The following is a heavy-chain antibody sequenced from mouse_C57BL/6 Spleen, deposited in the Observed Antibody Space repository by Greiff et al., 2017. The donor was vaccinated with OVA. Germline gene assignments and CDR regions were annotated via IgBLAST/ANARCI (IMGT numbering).Heavy chain of an antibody. CDR1: GYTFTSYG. V-gene: IGHV1-81*01. CDR2: IYPRSGNT. Sequence: QVHVKQSGAELARPGASVKLSCKASGYTFTSYGISWVKQRTGQGLEWIGEIYPRSGNTYYNEKFKGKATLTADKSSSTAYMELRSLTSEDSAVYFCARRDYDGYYSYAMDYWGQGTSVTVSS. J-gene: IGHJ4*01. CDR3: ARRDYDGYYSYAMDY. D-gene: IGHD2-3*01.